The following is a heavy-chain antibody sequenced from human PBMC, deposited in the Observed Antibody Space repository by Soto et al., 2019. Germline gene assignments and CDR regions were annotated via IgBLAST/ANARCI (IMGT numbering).Heavy chain of an antibody. CDR1: GGSISSYY. CDR3: ARDFNYMDV. Sequence: QVQLQESGPGLVKPSETLSLTCTVSGGSISSYYWSWIRQPPGKGLEWIGYIYYSGSTNYNPSLKSRVILSVDTSKNQFSLKLSSVTAADTAVYYCARDFNYMDVWGKGTTVTVSS. J-gene: IGHJ6*03. CDR2: IYYSGST. V-gene: IGHV4-59*01.